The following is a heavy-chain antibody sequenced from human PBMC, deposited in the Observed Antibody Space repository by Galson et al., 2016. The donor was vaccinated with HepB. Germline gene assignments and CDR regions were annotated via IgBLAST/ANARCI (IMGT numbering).Heavy chain of an antibody. J-gene: IGHJ4*02. V-gene: IGHV3-23*01. CDR3: AIDPSHWIENPFAL. CDR2: ICGSCGDI. CDR1: GFTFKNFG. Sequence: SLRLSCAASGFTFKNFGMTWVRQAPGKGLEWVSTICGSCGDIDYADSVQGRFTISRANSKNTVSLQMNILRAEDTATYYCAIDPSHWIENPFALWGQGTLVTVSS. D-gene: IGHD2-2*03.